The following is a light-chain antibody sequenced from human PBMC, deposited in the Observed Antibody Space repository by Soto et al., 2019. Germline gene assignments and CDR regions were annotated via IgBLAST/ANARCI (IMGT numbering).Light chain of an antibody. J-gene: IGLJ1*01. CDR3: QSYDTSLRGLGV. Sequence: QSVLTQPPSVSGAPGQRVTISCTGSSSDIGAVYDVHWYQQLPGTAPKLLIYGNTDRPSGVPDRFSGSKSGTSASLAITGLQAEDEADYYCQSYDTSLRGLGVFGTGTKVTVL. CDR1: SSDIGAVYD. CDR2: GNT. V-gene: IGLV1-40*01.